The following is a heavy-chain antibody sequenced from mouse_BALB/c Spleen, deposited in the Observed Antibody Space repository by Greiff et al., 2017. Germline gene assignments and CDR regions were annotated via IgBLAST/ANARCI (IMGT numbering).Heavy chain of an antibody. CDR1: GFNIKDTY. J-gene: IGHJ3*01. D-gene: IGHD2-1*01. CDR2: IDPANGNT. CDR3: ARPYYGNYVAWFAY. V-gene: IGHV14-3*02. Sequence: EVQLQQSGAELVKPGASVKLSCTASGFNIKDTYMHWVKQRPEQGLEWIGRIDPANGNTKYDPKFQGKATITADTSSNTAYLQLSSLTSEDTAVYYCARPYYGNYVAWFAYWGQGTLVTVSA.